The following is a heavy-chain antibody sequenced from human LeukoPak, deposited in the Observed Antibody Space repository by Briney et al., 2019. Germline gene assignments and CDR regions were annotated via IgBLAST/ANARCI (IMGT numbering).Heavy chain of an antibody. V-gene: IGHV1-69*05. J-gene: IGHJ5*02. Sequence: SVKVSCKTSGGTFDNSAICWVRQAPGQALEWLGGIMPLFGTAGYAQKFQGRVTITKDESTRTVYLELTSLTSDDTAVYYCARDVHGDYGSGWFDPWGQGTLVSVSS. D-gene: IGHD4-17*01. CDR2: IMPLFGTA. CDR1: GGTFDNSA. CDR3: ARDVHGDYGSGWFDP.